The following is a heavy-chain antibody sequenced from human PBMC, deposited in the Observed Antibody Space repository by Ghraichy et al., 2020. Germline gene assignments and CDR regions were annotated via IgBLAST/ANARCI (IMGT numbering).Heavy chain of an antibody. Sequence: GGSLRLSCAASGFTFSSYSMNWVRQAPGKGLEWVSYISSSSSTIYYADAVKGRFTISRDNAKNSLFLQMNSLRDEDTAVYYCARGPVGATLYYFDYWGQGTLVTVSS. D-gene: IGHD1-26*01. V-gene: IGHV3-48*02. CDR1: GFTFSSYS. J-gene: IGHJ4*02. CDR3: ARGPVGATLYYFDY. CDR2: ISSSSSTI.